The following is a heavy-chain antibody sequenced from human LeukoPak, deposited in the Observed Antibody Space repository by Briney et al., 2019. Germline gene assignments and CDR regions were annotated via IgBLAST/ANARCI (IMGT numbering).Heavy chain of an antibody. CDR2: INAGNGNT. D-gene: IGHD3-10*01. V-gene: IGHV1-3*01. Sequence: ASAKVSCKASGYTFSSYAINWVRQAPGQRLEWMGWINAGNGNTKSSQKFQGRVTFTRDTSASTAYMELSSLRSEDTAVYYCARYYGPGSPSFDYWGQGTLVTVSS. J-gene: IGHJ4*02. CDR1: GYTFSSYA. CDR3: ARYYGPGSPSFDY.